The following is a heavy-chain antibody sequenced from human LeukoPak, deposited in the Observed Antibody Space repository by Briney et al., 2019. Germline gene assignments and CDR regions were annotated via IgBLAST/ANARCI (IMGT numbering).Heavy chain of an antibody. D-gene: IGHD5-12*01. CDR3: ARVLSSGYAIGFDY. CDR2: INTDTGNP. CDR1: GYTFTDYA. Sequence: GASVKVSCKASGYTFTDYAINWVRQAPGQGLEWMGWINTDTGNPTYAQGFTGRFVFSLDTSVSTAFLQISSLEAEDTAVYYCARVLSSGYAIGFDYWGQGTLVTVSS. V-gene: IGHV7-4-1*02. J-gene: IGHJ4*02.